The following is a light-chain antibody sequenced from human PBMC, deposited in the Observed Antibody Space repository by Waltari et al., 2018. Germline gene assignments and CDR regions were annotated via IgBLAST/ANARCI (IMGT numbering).Light chain of an antibody. Sequence: EIVLTQSPGTASLSPGERVTLSCRASQTVGSSSLAWYQQKPGQAPRLVIYRASRRATCIPDRFSGSGSGTDFSLTIIRLEPEDFAVYYCQQHGTLPATFGQGTKVEIK. CDR3: QQHGTLPAT. CDR2: RAS. CDR1: QTVGSSS. J-gene: IGKJ1*01. V-gene: IGKV3-20*01.